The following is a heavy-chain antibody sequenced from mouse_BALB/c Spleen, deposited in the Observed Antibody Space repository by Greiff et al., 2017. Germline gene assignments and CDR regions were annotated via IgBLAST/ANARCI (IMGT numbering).Heavy chain of an antibody. V-gene: IGHV5-6-5*01. Sequence: EVQLVESGGGLVKPGGSLKLSCAASGFTFSSYAMSWVRQTPEKRLEWVASISSGGSTYYPDSVKGRFTISRDNARNILYLQMSSLRSEDTAMYYCARGGYDYWFAYWGQGTLVTVSA. CDR2: ISSGGST. CDR3: ARGGYDYWFAY. CDR1: GFTFSSYA. D-gene: IGHD2-4*01. J-gene: IGHJ3*01.